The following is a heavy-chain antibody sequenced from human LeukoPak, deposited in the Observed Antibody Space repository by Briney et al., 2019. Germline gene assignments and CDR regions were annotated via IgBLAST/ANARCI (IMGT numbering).Heavy chain of an antibody. CDR3: ARAADYDRWFDP. J-gene: IGHJ5*02. V-gene: IGHV1-8*01. Sequence: GASVKVSCKASGYTFTSYDINWVRQATGQGLEWMGWMNPNSGNTGYAQKFQGRVTMTRNTSISTAYMEPSSLRSEDTAVYYCARAADYDRWFDPWGQGTLVTVSS. CDR1: GYTFTSYD. CDR2: MNPNSGNT. D-gene: IGHD4-17*01.